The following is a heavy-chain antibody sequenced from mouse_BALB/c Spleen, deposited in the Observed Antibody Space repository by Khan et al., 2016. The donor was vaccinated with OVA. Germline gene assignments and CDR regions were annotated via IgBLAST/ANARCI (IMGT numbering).Heavy chain of an antibody. J-gene: IGHJ2*01. CDR3: ARNYRYDVYFDY. CDR2: IYPYNDDT. D-gene: IGHD2-14*01. V-gene: IGHV1S136*01. CDR1: GYTFTSYV. Sequence: VRLQQSGPELVKPGASVEMSCKASGYTFTSYVIHWVKQKPGQGLEWIGYIYPYNDDTKSNEKFKGKATLTSDKSSSTAYMELRSLTSEDSAVYYCARNYRYDVYFDYWGQGTTLTVSS.